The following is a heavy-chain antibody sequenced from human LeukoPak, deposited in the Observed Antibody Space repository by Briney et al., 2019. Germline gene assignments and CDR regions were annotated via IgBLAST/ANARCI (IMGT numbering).Heavy chain of an antibody. CDR1: GGSISSTSYY. Sequence: SETLSLTCTVSGGSISSTSYYWGWIRQPPGKGLEWIGTIYHTGSTYYNPSLKSRVTISVDTSKNQFSLKLSSVTAADTAVYYCARYEPSQWLASCDYWGQGTLVTVSS. CDR2: IYHTGST. D-gene: IGHD6-19*01. V-gene: IGHV4-39*01. CDR3: ARYEPSQWLASCDY. J-gene: IGHJ4*02.